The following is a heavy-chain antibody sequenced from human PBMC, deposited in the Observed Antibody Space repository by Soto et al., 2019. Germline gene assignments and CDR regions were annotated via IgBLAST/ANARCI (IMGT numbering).Heavy chain of an antibody. J-gene: IGHJ4*02. D-gene: IGHD6-19*01. CDR3: ARERVAVAGTLSY. Sequence: QVQLVQSGAEVKKPGASVKVSCKASGYTFTSYAMHWVRQAPGQRLEWMGWINAGNGNTKYSQKFQGRVTITRDTSASTAYMELGSLRSKDTAVYYCARERVAVAGTLSYWGQGTLVTVSS. CDR2: INAGNGNT. CDR1: GYTFTSYA. V-gene: IGHV1-3*01.